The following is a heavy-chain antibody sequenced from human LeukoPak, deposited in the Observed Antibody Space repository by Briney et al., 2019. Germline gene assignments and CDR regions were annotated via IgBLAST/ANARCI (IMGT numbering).Heavy chain of an antibody. V-gene: IGHV3-7*01. CDR2: IQQDGNEK. D-gene: IGHD3-10*01. J-gene: IGHJ6*02. CDR1: EFTFSNYW. CDR3: ARDWFTRTRDYGMDV. Sequence: GGSLRLSCAASEFTFSNYWMSWVRQAPGKGLEWVANIQQDGNEKYYVDSVKGRFTISRDNAKNSLYLQMNSLRAEDTAVYYCARDWFTRTRDYGMDVWGQGTTVTVSS.